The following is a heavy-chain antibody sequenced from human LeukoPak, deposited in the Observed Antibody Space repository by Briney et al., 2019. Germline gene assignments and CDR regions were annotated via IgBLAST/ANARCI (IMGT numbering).Heavy chain of an antibody. CDR1: GFTVSSYG. CDR2: VYSDGVT. J-gene: IGHJ5*02. Sequence: GGSLRLSCAASGFTVSSYGMSWVRQAPGNGPEWVSLVYSDGVTRYADSVQGRFTISRDNSKNTVYLQMNNLRVEDTAVYHCVRDRAEGRAWVEFDPWGQGILVTVSS. V-gene: IGHV3-66*02. CDR3: VRDRAEGRAWVEFDP.